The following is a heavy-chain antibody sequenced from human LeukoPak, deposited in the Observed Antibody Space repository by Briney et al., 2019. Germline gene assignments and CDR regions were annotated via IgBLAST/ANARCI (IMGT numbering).Heavy chain of an antibody. D-gene: IGHD6-13*01. CDR1: GFTFSSYA. Sequence: PGGSLRLSCAASGFTFSSYAMSWVRQAPGKGLEWVSAISGSGGSTYYADSVKGRFTISRDNSKNTLYLQMNSLTAEDTAVYYCAKAIYSSSRMDVWGQGTTVTVSS. J-gene: IGHJ6*02. V-gene: IGHV3-23*01. CDR2: ISGSGGST. CDR3: AKAIYSSSRMDV.